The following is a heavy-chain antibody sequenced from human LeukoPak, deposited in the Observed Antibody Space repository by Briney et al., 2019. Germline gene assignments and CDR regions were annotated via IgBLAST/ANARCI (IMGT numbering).Heavy chain of an antibody. V-gene: IGHV1-18*01. D-gene: IGHD4-17*01. CDR2: ISSYNGST. Sequence: ASVKVSCKPSGYTFRTHGLSWVRQAPGQGLEWMGWISSYNGSTNYAQKVQGRLTMTTDTSTSTAYMELRSLRSDDTAVYYCARGKDYGDPLDYWGQGTQVTVSS. CDR1: GYTFRTHG. J-gene: IGHJ4*02. CDR3: ARGKDYGDPLDY.